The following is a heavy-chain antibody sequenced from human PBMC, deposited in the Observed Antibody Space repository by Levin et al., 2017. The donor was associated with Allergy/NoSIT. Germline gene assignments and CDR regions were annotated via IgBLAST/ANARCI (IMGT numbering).Heavy chain of an antibody. J-gene: IGHJ6*02. CDR1: GFTFSSYS. Sequence: GGSLRLSCAASGFTFSSYSMTWVRQAPGKGLEWVSSISSTTSYIFYADSVKGRFTISRDNAKNSLYLQMNSLRAEDTAVYYCARVSGYYDSSAYWALLYYGMDVWGQGTTVTVSS. V-gene: IGHV3-21*01. D-gene: IGHD3-22*01. CDR2: ISSTTSYI. CDR3: ARVSGYYDSSAYWALLYYGMDV.